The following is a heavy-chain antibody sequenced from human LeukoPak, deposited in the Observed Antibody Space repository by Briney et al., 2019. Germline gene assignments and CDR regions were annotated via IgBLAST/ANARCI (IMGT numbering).Heavy chain of an antibody. Sequence: SETLSLTCTVSGGSINSGSNYWCWIRQPAGKGLEWIGRIYTSGSTNYNPSLKSRVTISVDTSKNQFSLKLTSVTAADTAVYFCARGVFTSLNWFDPWGQGTLVTVSS. CDR3: ARGVFTSLNWFDP. J-gene: IGHJ5*02. D-gene: IGHD6-6*01. CDR1: GGSINSGSNY. CDR2: IYTSGST. V-gene: IGHV4-61*02.